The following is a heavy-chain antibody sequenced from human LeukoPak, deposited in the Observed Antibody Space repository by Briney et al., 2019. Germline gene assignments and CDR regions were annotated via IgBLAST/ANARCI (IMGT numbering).Heavy chain of an antibody. V-gene: IGHV3-7*01. CDR3: AREAPTESDWYFDL. CDR1: GFTFSRYW. D-gene: IGHD4-17*01. CDR2: IKQDGSEK. Sequence: PGGSLRLSCAASGFTFSRYWMGWVRQAPGKGLEWVANIKQDGSEKYYVGSVKGRFTISIDNAKNSLFLQMNSLRGDDTALYYCAREAPTESDWYFDLWGRGTLVTVSS. J-gene: IGHJ2*01.